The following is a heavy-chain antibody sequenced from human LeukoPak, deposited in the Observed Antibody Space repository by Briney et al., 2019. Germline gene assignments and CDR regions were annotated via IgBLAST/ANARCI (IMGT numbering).Heavy chain of an antibody. V-gene: IGHV3-23*01. J-gene: IGHJ4*02. D-gene: IGHD2-8*01. CDR2: IDSTDNT. Sequence: PGGSLRLSCAASGFTFSNYAMTWVRQAPGKELEWVSSIDSTDNTYYADSVKGRFTISRDISKNTLFLQMNSLRADDTAVYYCAKAGTTTSMLFDYWGQGTLVTVSS. CDR3: AKAGTTTSMLFDY. CDR1: GFTFSNYA.